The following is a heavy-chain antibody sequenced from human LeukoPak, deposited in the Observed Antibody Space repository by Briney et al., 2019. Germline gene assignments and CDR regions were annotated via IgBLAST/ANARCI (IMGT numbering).Heavy chain of an antibody. CDR1: GGSFSGYY. Sequence: PSETLSLTCAVYGGSFSGYYWSWIRQPPGKGLEWIGEINHSGSTNYNPSLKSRVTISVDTSKNQFSLKLSSVTAADTAVYYCARGAHGPYCYYGMDVWGQGTTVTVSS. CDR3: ARGAHGPYCYYGMDV. CDR2: INHSGST. D-gene: IGHD4-17*01. V-gene: IGHV4-34*01. J-gene: IGHJ6*02.